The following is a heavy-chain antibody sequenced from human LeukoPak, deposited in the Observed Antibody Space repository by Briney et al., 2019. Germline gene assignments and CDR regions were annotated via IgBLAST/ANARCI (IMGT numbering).Heavy chain of an antibody. CDR2: ISWNSGSI. CDR3: AKARFGELFPHY. V-gene: IGHV3-9*03. CDR1: GFTFDDYA. J-gene: IGHJ4*02. Sequence: GGPLRLSCAASGFTFDDYAMHWVRQAPGKGLEWVSGISWNSGSIGYADSVRGRFTISRDNAKNSLYLQMNSLRDEDMGLYYCAKARFGELFPHYWVQGTLVTVSS. D-gene: IGHD3-10*01.